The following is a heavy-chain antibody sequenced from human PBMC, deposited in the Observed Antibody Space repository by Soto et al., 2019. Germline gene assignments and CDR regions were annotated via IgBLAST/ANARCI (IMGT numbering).Heavy chain of an antibody. CDR2: TYYRSKWYN. Sequence: PSQTLSLTCAISGDSVSSNSAAWNWIRQSPSRGLEWLGRTYYRSKWYNDYAVSVKSRITSNPDTSKNQFSLQLNSVTPEDTAVYYCARGWYSSSWYADLYYYYGMDVWGQGTTVTVSS. D-gene: IGHD6-13*01. V-gene: IGHV6-1*01. CDR1: GDSVSSNSAA. CDR3: ARGWYSSSWYADLYYYYGMDV. J-gene: IGHJ6*02.